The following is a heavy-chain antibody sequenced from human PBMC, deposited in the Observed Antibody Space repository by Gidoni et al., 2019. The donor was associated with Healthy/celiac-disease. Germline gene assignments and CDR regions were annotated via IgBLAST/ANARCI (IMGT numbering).Heavy chain of an antibody. D-gene: IGHD3-22*01. CDR3: ARAPYDSSGYYFDY. CDR2: SNPNRGGT. CDR1: EYTFTGYN. V-gene: IGHV1-2*04. J-gene: IGHJ4*02. Sequence: QVQLVQSGAEVKKPGASVKVSCRASEYTFTGYNMHWVRQAPGQGLEWMGWSNPNRGGTTYAQKFQGWVPMTRDTSISTAYMELSRLRSDDTAVYYCARAPYDSSGYYFDYWGQGTLVTVSS.